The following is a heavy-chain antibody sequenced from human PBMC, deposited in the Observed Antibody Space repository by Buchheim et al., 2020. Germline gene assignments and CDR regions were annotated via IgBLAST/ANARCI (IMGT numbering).Heavy chain of an antibody. CDR3: ARQGGYSGHNWFDA. CDR2: IYYSGTT. D-gene: IGHD5-12*01. CDR1: GGSIGTYF. V-gene: IGHV4-59*08. Sequence: QVHLQESGPGLVKPSETLSLTCTVSGGSIGTYFWSWIRQPPGKGLEWIGYIYYSGTTNYSPSLKGRVTISVDPSNNQVSLQLNSVTAADTAVYYCARQGGYSGHNWFDAWGQGT. J-gene: IGHJ5*02.